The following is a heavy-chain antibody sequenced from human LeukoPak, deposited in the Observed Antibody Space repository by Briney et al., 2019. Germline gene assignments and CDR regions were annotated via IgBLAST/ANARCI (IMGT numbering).Heavy chain of an antibody. CDR3: TTYYDY. CDR1: GFTFSNAW. Sequence: NPGGSLRLSCAASGFTFSNAWMSWVREAPGGGLEWVGRIKRKTDGGTTDYAAPAKGRFTISRDDSKTTLFLQMNSLKTEDTAVYYCTTYYDYWGQGTLVTVSS. V-gene: IGHV3-15*01. CDR2: IKRKTDGGTT. J-gene: IGHJ4*02.